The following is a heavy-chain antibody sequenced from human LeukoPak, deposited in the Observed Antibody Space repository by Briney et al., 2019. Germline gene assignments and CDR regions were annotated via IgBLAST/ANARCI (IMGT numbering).Heavy chain of an antibody. CDR2: IKQDGSEK. J-gene: IGHJ4*02. CDR1: GFTFSSYG. V-gene: IGHV3-7*01. Sequence: GGSLRLSCAASGFTFSSYGMHWVRQAPGKGLEWVANIKQDGSEKYYVDSVMGRFTISRDNAKNSLYLQMNSLRAEDTAVYYCATSDYWGQGTLVTVSS. CDR3: ATSDY.